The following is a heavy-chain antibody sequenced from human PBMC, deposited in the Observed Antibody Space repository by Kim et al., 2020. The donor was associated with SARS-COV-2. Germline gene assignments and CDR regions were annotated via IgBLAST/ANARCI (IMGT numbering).Heavy chain of an antibody. CDR3: ARDPSYIVVVPAAISAFDI. J-gene: IGHJ3*02. Sequence: ASVKVSCKASGYTFTSYGISWVRQAPGQGLEWMGWISAYNGNTNYAQKLQGRVTMTTDTSTSTAYMELRSLRSDDTAVYYCARDPSYIVVVPAAISAFDIWGQGTMVTVSS. V-gene: IGHV1-18*04. CDR1: GYTFTSYG. D-gene: IGHD2-2*02. CDR2: ISAYNGNT.